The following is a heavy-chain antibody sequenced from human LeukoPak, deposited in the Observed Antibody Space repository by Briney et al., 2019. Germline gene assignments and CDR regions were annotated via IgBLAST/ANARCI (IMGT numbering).Heavy chain of an antibody. D-gene: IGHD3-10*01. CDR2: IDGTSSYI. CDR3: ARGDDGYPTLWFFDF. V-gene: IGHV3-21*01. J-gene: IGHJ4*02. Sequence: KPGGSLRLSCAASGFTFSRYSMNWVRQAPGQGLEWVSCIDGTSSYIYYADSVKGRFTISRDNAKNSLYLQVNSLRAEDTAVYYCARGDDGYPTLWFFDFWGQGSLVTVSS. CDR1: GFTFSRYS.